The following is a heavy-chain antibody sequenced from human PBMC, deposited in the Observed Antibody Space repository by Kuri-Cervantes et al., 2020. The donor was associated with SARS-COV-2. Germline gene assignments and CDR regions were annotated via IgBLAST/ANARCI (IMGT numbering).Heavy chain of an antibody. CDR3: AKELILDGANWSDP. CDR1: GFTFSSYA. D-gene: IGHD3/OR15-3a*01. CDR2: ISYDGSNK. J-gene: IGHJ5*02. Sequence: GGSLRLSCAASGFTFSSYAMHWVRQAPGKGLEWVAVISYDGSNKYYADSVKGRFTISRDNSKNTLYLQMNSLRAEDTAVYYCAKELILDGANWSDPWGQGTLVTGSS. V-gene: IGHV3-30*04.